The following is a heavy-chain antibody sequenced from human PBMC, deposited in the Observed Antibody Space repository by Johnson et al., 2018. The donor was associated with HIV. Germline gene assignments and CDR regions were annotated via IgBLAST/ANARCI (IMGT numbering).Heavy chain of an antibody. CDR1: GFTFSNAW. Sequence: VHLVESGGGLVQPGGSLRLSCAASGFTFSNAWMSWFRQAPGKGLEWVGRIKSNTDGGTTDYAAPVKGRFTISRDDSKTTGYLQMNSMKTGDTAVHYCARGLLAGNDAFDIWGQGTMVTVSS. D-gene: IGHD6-13*01. CDR2: IKSNTDGGTT. J-gene: IGHJ3*02. CDR3: ARGLLAGNDAFDI. V-gene: IGHV3-15*01.